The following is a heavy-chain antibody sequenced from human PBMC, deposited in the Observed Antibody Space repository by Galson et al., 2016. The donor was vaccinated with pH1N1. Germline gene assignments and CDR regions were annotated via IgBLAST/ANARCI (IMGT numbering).Heavy chain of an antibody. CDR3: ARERPYDFWVGYFDS. CDR2: SFYSGTT. V-gene: IGHV4-61*01. J-gene: IGHJ4*02. D-gene: IGHD3-3*01. Sequence: SETLSLTCNVSGGSVSSGHYYWSWIRQFPGKGLEWIGYSFYSGTTKYNPSLENRVVISLDTSKNQCTLKLTSVRAADTAVYYCARERPYDFWVGYFDSWGQGILVTVSS. CDR1: GGSVSSGHYY.